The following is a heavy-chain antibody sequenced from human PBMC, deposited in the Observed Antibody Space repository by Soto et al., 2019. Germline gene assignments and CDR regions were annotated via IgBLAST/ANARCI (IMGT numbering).Heavy chain of an antibody. CDR2: INHSGST. Sequence: SETLSLTCAVYGGSFSGYYWSWIRQPPGKGLEWIGEINHSGSTNYNPSLKSRVTISVDTSKNQFSLKLSSVTAADTTVYYCARGRVKGYCSGGSCPRSHYYYGMDVWGQGTTVTVSS. D-gene: IGHD2-15*01. CDR1: GGSFSGYY. J-gene: IGHJ6*02. V-gene: IGHV4-34*01. CDR3: ARGRVKGYCSGGSCPRSHYYYGMDV.